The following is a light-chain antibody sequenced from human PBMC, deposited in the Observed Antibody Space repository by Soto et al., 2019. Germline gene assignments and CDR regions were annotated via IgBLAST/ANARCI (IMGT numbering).Light chain of an antibody. Sequence: EIILTQSPDTLSLSPGERATLSCRASQTVSSNYLAWCQQRPGQAPRLLIYGASTRAAGIPDRFSGSGSGTDFTLTITRLEPEDFAVYYCQHRSEWPVSFGQGTKVDIK. V-gene: IGKV3D-20*02. CDR1: QTVSSNY. CDR3: QHRSEWPVS. J-gene: IGKJ1*01. CDR2: GAS.